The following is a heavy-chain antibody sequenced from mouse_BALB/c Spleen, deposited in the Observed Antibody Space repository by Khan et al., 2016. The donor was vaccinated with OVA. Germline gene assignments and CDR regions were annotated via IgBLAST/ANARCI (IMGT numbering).Heavy chain of an antibody. J-gene: IGHJ1*01. V-gene: IGHV2-6-4*01. Sequence: QMQLEESGPGLVAPSQSLSLTCTVSGFSLSRYSVHWVRQPPGKGLEWLGIIWIGGSTDSNSALKSRLSISKDNSKSQVFLKLNSLQTDDTAMYFCARNRDGGSYRYFDVGGAGTTVTVSS. CDR1: GFSLSRYS. CDR2: IWIGGST. CDR3: ARNRDGGSYRYFDV. D-gene: IGHD3-3*01.